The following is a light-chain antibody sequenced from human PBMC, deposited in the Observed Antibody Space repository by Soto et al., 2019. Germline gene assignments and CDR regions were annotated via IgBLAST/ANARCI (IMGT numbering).Light chain of an antibody. J-gene: IGKJ5*01. V-gene: IGKV3-20*01. CDR1: QSVSNSY. CDR3: QQSFSSPYT. Sequence: EIVLTQSPGTLSLSPGERATLSCRSSQSVSNSYLAWYQQKPGQAPRLLIYGASNRATGIPDRFSGSGSGTDFTLTISSLQPEDSGTYYCQQSFSSPYTFGQGTRLEIK. CDR2: GAS.